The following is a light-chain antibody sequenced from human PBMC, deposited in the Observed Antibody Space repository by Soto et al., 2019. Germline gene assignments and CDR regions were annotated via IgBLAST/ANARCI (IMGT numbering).Light chain of an antibody. Sequence: QSALTQPRSVSGSLGQSVTISCTGTSSDVGGYNYVSWYQQHPGKAPKLMIYDVNQRPSGVPDRFSGSKSGYTASLTISGLQAEDEADYYCSSFAGSYTEVFGGGTQLTVL. CDR2: DVN. V-gene: IGLV2-11*01. J-gene: IGLJ2*01. CDR3: SSFAGSYTEV. CDR1: SSDVGGYNY.